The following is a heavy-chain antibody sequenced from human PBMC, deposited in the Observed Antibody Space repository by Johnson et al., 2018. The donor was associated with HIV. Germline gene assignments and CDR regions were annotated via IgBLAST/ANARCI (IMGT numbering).Heavy chain of an antibody. CDR3: ARDRGSSSVDAFDI. Sequence: QMLLVESGGGLVQPGRSLRLSCAASGFTFDDYAMHWVRQAPGKGLEWLAVISYDGSNKYYADSVKGRFTISRDNSKNTLYLQMNSLRAEDTAVYYCARDRGSSSVDAFDIWGQGTMVTVSS. CDR2: ISYDGSNK. CDR1: GFTFDDYA. J-gene: IGHJ3*02. D-gene: IGHD6-13*01. V-gene: IGHV3-30*04.